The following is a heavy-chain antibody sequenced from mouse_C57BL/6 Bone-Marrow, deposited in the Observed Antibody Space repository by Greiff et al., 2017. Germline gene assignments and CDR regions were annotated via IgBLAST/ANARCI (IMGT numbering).Heavy chain of an antibody. V-gene: IGHV1-69*01. J-gene: IGHJ3*01. CDR1: GYTFTSYW. CDR3: AASGFAD. Sequence: QVQLQQPGAELVMPGASVKLSCKASGYTFTSYWMHWVKQRPGQGLEWIGEIDPSDSYTNYNQKFKGKSTLTEDKSSSTAYMQLSSLTSEDSAVYYCAASGFADWGQGTLVTVSA. CDR2: IDPSDSYT.